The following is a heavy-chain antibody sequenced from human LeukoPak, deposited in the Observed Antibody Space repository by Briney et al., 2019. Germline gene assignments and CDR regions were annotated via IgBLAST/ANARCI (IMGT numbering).Heavy chain of an antibody. CDR2: INPNSGGT. Sequence: GASVKVSCKASGYTFTGYYMHWVRQAPGQGLEWMGRINPNSGGTNYAQKLQGRVTMTIDTSTSTAYMELRSLRSDDTAVYYCARGRYCSSTSCYKVYYYYMDVWGKGTTVTVSS. J-gene: IGHJ6*03. D-gene: IGHD2-2*02. V-gene: IGHV1-2*06. CDR3: ARGRYCSSTSCYKVYYYYMDV. CDR1: GYTFTGYY.